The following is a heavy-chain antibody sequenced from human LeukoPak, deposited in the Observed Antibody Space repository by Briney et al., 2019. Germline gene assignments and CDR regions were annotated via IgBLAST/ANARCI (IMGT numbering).Heavy chain of an antibody. CDR1: GFTFNNYA. V-gene: IGHV3-23*01. Sequence: PGGSLRLSCAASGFTFNNYAMSWVRQAPGKGLEWVSAISGSGGSTYYADSVKGRFTISRDNSKNTLYLQMNSLRAEDTAVYYCARGGLLQWLEPDWGQGTLVTVSS. CDR2: ISGSGGST. J-gene: IGHJ4*02. CDR3: ARGGLLQWLEPD. D-gene: IGHD6-19*01.